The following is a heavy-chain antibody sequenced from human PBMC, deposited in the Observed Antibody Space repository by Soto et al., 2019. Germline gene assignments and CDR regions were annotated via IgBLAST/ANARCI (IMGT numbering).Heavy chain of an antibody. CDR2: IGPSDSYT. Sequence: PGESLKISCKGSGYSFTSYSFSSVRQMPGTGLEWMGRIGPSDSYTNYSPSFQGHVTISADKSISTPYLQWSSLKASDTAMYYCARLGIAARPLGMDVWGQGTTVTVS. J-gene: IGHJ6*02. CDR3: ARLGIAARPLGMDV. D-gene: IGHD6-6*01. V-gene: IGHV5-10-1*01. CDR1: GYSFTSYS.